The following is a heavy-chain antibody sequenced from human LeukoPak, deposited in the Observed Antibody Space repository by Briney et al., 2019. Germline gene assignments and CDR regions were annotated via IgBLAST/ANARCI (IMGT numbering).Heavy chain of an antibody. Sequence: GESLKISCKGSGYSFTSYWIGWVRQMPGKGLEWMGIIYPGDSDTRYSPSFQGQVTISADKSISTAYLQWSSLKASDTAMYCCARSLRGASLWYYFDYWGQGTLVTVSS. CDR3: ARSLRGASLWYYFDY. CDR2: IYPGDSDT. CDR1: GYSFTSYW. V-gene: IGHV5-51*01. J-gene: IGHJ4*02. D-gene: IGHD2-21*01.